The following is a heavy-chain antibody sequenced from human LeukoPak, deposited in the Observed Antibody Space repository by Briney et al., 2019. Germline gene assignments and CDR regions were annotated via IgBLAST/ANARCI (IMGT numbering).Heavy chain of an antibody. J-gene: IGHJ4*02. CDR3: ARGAPDFWSGGGNEY. Sequence: ASVKFSCKASGYTFTSYDINWVRQATGQGLEWMGWINPNSGNTGYAPTFQGRVTMTRNTSISTAYMELSSLRSEDTAVYYCARGAPDFWSGGGNEYWGQGTLVTVSS. CDR1: GYTFTSYD. CDR2: INPNSGNT. D-gene: IGHD3-3*01. V-gene: IGHV1-8*01.